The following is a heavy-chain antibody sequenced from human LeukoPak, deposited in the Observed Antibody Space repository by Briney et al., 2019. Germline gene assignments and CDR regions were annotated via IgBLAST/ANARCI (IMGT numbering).Heavy chain of an antibody. J-gene: IGHJ3*02. Sequence: GGSLRLTCAASGFTFNTYNMNWVRQTPSKGLEWISYISSSSGAIYYADSVKGRFTIPRDNAKSSLYLQMSSLRDEDTAVYYCARDPPAPFVYGGTYPPDAFDIWGQGAMVTVSS. CDR2: ISSSSGAI. D-gene: IGHD1-26*01. CDR1: GFTFNTYN. CDR3: ARDPPAPFVYGGTYPPDAFDI. V-gene: IGHV3-48*02.